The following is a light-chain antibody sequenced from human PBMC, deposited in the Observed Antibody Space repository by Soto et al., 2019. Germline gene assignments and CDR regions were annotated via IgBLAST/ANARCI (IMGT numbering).Light chain of an antibody. CDR2: EVN. J-gene: IGLJ1*01. CDR1: SSNVGSYTL. V-gene: IGLV2-23*02. Sequence: QSVLTQPASVSGSPGQSITISCTGTSSNVGSYTLVSWYQQHPGKAPKLMIFEVNKRPSGVSNRFSGSKSGNTASLTISGLKVEDEADYYCCSSGGSPTYVFGSGTKVTV. CDR3: CSSGGSPTYV.